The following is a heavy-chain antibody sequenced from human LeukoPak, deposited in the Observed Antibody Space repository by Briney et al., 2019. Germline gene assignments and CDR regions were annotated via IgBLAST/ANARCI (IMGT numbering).Heavy chain of an antibody. CDR2: IKQDGSEE. J-gene: IGHJ4*02. CDR1: EFIFSGYW. CDR3: ARDGFVGAADY. Sequence: GGSLRLSCAASEFIFSGYWMNWVRQAPGKGLEWVANIKQDGSEEQYVDSVRGRFTISRDNAKNSLYLQMNSLRVEDTAVYYCARDGFVGAADYWGQGTLVTVPS. V-gene: IGHV3-7*01. D-gene: IGHD6-13*01.